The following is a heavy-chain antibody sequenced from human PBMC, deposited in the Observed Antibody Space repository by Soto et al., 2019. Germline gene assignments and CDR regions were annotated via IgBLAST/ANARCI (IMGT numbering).Heavy chain of an antibody. D-gene: IGHD3-10*01. CDR2: IYYSGST. CDR3: ATLWFGEGNY. CDR1: GDSISSSSYY. J-gene: IGHJ4*02. V-gene: IGHV4-39*01. Sequence: QLQLQESGPGLVKPSETLSLTCTVSGDSISSSSYYWGWIRQPPGKGLEWIGSIYYSGSTYYNPSLKSRVTISVDTSKNQFSLKLSSVTAADTAVYYCATLWFGEGNYWGQGTRVTVSS.